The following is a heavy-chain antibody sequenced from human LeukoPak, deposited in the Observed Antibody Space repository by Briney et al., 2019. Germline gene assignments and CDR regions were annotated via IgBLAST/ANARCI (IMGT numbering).Heavy chain of an antibody. J-gene: IGHJ3*02. Sequence: GASVKVSCKASGYTFTGYYMHWVRQAPGQGLEWMGWMNPNSGNTGYAQKFQGRVTMTRNTSISTAYMELSSLRSEDTAVYYCARGNRKSGAFDIWGQGTMVTVSS. D-gene: IGHD3-10*01. CDR1: GYTFTGYY. CDR3: ARGNRKSGAFDI. V-gene: IGHV1-8*02. CDR2: MNPNSGNT.